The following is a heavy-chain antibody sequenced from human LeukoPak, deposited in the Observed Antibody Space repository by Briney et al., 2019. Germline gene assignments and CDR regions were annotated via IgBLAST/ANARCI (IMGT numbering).Heavy chain of an antibody. CDR2: IYNSGST. J-gene: IGHJ4*02. Sequence: SETLSLTCTVSGYSISSGYYWGWIRQPPGKGLEWIGYIYNSGSTYYNPSLKSRVTISIDTSKNQFSLKLTSVTAADTAVYYCARYCSGGSCYPLGYYFDYWGQGTLVTVSS. CDR1: GYSISSGYY. D-gene: IGHD2-15*01. CDR3: ARYCSGGSCYPLGYYFDY. V-gene: IGHV4-38-2*02.